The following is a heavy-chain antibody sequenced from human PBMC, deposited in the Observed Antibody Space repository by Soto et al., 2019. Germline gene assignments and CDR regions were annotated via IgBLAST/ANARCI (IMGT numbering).Heavy chain of an antibody. D-gene: IGHD2-2*01. CDR1: GFTFSSYG. Sequence: QVQLVESGGGVVQPGRSLRLSCAASGFTFSSYGMHWVRQAPGKGLEWVAVIWYDGSNKYYADSVKGRVTISRDNSKNTLYLQMNSLRAEDTAVYYCARGFLGYCSSTSCYGVVHYYYYGMDVWGQGTTVTVSS. V-gene: IGHV3-33*01. CDR2: IWYDGSNK. CDR3: ARGFLGYCSSTSCYGVVHYYYYGMDV. J-gene: IGHJ6*02.